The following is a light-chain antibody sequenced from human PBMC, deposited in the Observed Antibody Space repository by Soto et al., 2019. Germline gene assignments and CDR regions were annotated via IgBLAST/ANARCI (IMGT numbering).Light chain of an antibody. CDR1: QAVPNY. V-gene: IGKV1-9*01. CDR3: QQYYDYPRT. J-gene: IGKJ1*01. Sequence: DIHLTQSPSFLSASVGDRVTITCRPSQAVPNYLVWFQQKPGKAPKVLIYAASTLQTGVPSRFSGSGSGTDFILTINWLQSEDFATYYCQQYYDYPRTFGQGTKVDIK. CDR2: AAS.